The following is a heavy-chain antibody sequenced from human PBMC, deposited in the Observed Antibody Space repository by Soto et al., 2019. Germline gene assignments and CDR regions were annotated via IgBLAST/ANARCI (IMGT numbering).Heavy chain of an antibody. D-gene: IGHD3-3*01. J-gene: IGHJ4*02. CDR1: GFTFSSYA. CDR2: ISGSGGST. Sequence: PGGSLRLSCAASGFTFSSYAMSWVRQAPGKGLEWVSAISGSGGSTYYADSVKGRFTISRDDSKNTLYLQMNSLRAEDTAVYYCAKDRSSTTYYDFWSGYPFDYWGQGTLVTVSS. V-gene: IGHV3-23*01. CDR3: AKDRSSTTYYDFWSGYPFDY.